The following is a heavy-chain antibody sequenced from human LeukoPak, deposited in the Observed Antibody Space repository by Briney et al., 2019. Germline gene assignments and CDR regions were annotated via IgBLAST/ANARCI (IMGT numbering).Heavy chain of an antibody. CDR1: GFAFSDSW. J-gene: IGHJ3*02. D-gene: IGHD5-18*01. Sequence: GGSLRLSCAASGFAFSDSWMTWIRQAPGKGLEWVAFIKGDGSAKKYVDSVKGRFTISRDNAENSLFLQMNSLRAEDTAVYYCARDRGWIQHDIWGQGTMVTVSS. V-gene: IGHV3-7*01. CDR2: IKGDGSAK. CDR3: ARDRGWIQHDI.